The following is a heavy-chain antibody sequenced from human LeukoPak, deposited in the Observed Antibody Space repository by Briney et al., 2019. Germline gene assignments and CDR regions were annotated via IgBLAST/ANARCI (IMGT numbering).Heavy chain of an antibody. V-gene: IGHV4-61*02. Sequence: PSETLSLTCTVSGGSISSGSYYWSWIRQPAGKGLEWIGRIYTSGSTNYNPSLKSRVTISVDTSKNQFSLKLSSVTAADTAVYYCARGIYLGDLPKDYYYYMDVWGKGTTVTVSS. D-gene: IGHD2-21*01. CDR1: GGSISSGSYY. CDR3: ARGIYLGDLPKDYYYYMDV. CDR2: IYTSGST. J-gene: IGHJ6*03.